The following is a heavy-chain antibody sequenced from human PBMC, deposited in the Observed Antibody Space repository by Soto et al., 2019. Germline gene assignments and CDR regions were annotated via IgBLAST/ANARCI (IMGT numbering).Heavy chain of an antibody. D-gene: IGHD2-15*01. J-gene: IGHJ3*02. CDR3: ARAMVVVVVAATAAFDI. Sequence: SVKVSCKXSGGTFSSYAISWVRQAPGQGLEWMGGIIPIFGTANYAQKFQGRVTITADESTSTAYMELSSLRSEDTAVYYCARAMVVVVVAATAAFDIWGQGTMVTVSS. V-gene: IGHV1-69*13. CDR2: IIPIFGTA. CDR1: GGTFSSYA.